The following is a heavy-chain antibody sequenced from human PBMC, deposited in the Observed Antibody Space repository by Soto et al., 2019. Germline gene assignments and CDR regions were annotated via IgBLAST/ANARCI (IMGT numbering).Heavy chain of an antibody. CDR3: ARVGSTMVRGVNYYYYGMDV. Sequence: ASVKVSCKASGYTFTGYYMHWVRQAPGQGLEWMGWINPNSGGTNYAQKFQGWVTMTRDTSISTAYIELSRLRSDDTAVYYCARVGSTMVRGVNYYYYGMDVWGQGTTVTVSS. CDR1: GYTFTGYY. J-gene: IGHJ6*02. V-gene: IGHV1-2*04. D-gene: IGHD3-10*01. CDR2: INPNSGGT.